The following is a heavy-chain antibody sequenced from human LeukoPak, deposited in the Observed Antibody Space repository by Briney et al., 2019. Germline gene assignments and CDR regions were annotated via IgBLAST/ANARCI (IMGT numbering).Heavy chain of an antibody. CDR3: ARLGYYNSLTGILDDS. J-gene: IGHJ4*02. V-gene: IGHV3-53*01. CDR1: AFAVSANY. Sequence: PGGSLRLSCAASAFAVSANYMSWVRQAPGKGLEWVSIIYSGGTTFYADSVKGRFIISRDNSKNTLSLQMNSLRAEDTAVYYCARLGYYNSLTGILDDSWGQGTLVTVSS. CDR2: IYSGGTT. D-gene: IGHD3-9*01.